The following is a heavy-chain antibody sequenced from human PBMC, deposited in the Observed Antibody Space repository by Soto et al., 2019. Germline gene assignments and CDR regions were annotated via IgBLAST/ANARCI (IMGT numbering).Heavy chain of an antibody. Sequence: EVQLLESGGSLVQPGGSLRLSCVASGFTFSNYAMSWVRQAPAKAPEWVSSINIVGGATNYADSVRGRFAMSRDDSTNTVFLQMNSLRADDTAVYYCTKNYYFDSWGQGTLVTVSS. CDR2: INIVGGAT. CDR1: GFTFSNYA. J-gene: IGHJ4*02. V-gene: IGHV3-23*01. CDR3: TKNYYFDS.